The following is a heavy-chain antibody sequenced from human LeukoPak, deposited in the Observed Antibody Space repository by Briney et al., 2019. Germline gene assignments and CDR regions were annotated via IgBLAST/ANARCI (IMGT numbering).Heavy chain of an antibody. J-gene: IGHJ4*02. CDR3: ARDGPYFDY. CDR2: ISYDGSNK. V-gene: IGHV3-30-3*01. Sequence: GGSLRLSCAASGFTFSSYAMHWVRQAPGKGLEWVAVISYDGSNKYYADSVKGRFTISRDNSKNTLYLQMNSLRAEDTAVYYCARDGPYFDYWGQGTLVTVSS. CDR1: GFTFSSYA.